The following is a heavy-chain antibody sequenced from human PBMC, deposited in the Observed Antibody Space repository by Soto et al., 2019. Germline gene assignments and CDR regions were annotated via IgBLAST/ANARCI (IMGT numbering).Heavy chain of an antibody. J-gene: IGHJ6*02. Sequence: QVQLQESGPGLVKPSGTLSLTCAVSGGSISSSNWWSWVRQPPGKGMAWIGEIYHSGSTNYNPSLKTRDTISVDNSKNQISLKLSSVAAADTAVSYGARDYYGSGTNGMDVWGQGTPVTVSS. CDR3: ARDYYGSGTNGMDV. D-gene: IGHD3-10*01. CDR2: IYHSGST. V-gene: IGHV4-4*02. CDR1: GGSISSSNW.